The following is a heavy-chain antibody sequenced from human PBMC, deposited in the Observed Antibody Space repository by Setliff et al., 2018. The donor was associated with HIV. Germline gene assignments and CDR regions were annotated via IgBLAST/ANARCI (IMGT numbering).Heavy chain of an antibody. CDR1: GGSFSGYY. CDR3: ARGRHCMDGRCYPHYYYYHYMDV. Sequence: SETLSLTCAVYGGSFSGYYWNWIRQPPGKGLEWVGEINLIGRTNYNPSLKSRVTISLDTSKNQFSLKLGSVTAADTAVYYCARGRHCMDGRCYPHYYYYHYMDVWAKGTTVTVS. D-gene: IGHD2-15*01. CDR2: INLIGRT. J-gene: IGHJ6*03. V-gene: IGHV4-34*01.